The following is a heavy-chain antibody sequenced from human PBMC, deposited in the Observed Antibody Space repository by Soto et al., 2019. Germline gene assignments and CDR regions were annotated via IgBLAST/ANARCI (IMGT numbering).Heavy chain of an antibody. J-gene: IGHJ4*02. V-gene: IGHV1-2*04. CDR2: INPNSGGT. D-gene: IGHD3-3*01. Sequence: GASVKVSCKASGYTFTGYYMHWVRQAPGQGLEWMGWINPNSGGTNYAQKFQGWVTMTRDTSISTAYMELSRLRSDDTAVYYCARDIRFLEWSAPGYWGQGTLVTVSS. CDR3: ARDIRFLEWSAPGY. CDR1: GYTFTGYY.